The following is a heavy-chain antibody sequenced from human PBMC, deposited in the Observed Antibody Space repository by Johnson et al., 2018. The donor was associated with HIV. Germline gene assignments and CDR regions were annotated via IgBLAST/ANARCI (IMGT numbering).Heavy chain of an antibody. CDR2: ISGSGGST. CDR1: RFTFSSYA. J-gene: IGHJ3*02. Sequence: VQLVESGGGVVQPGRSLRLSCAASRFTFSSYAMHWVRQAPGKGLEWVTAISGSGGSTYYADSVKGRFTISRDNSKNTLYLQMNSLRAEDTAVYYCARGRYAFDIWGQGTLVTVSS. V-gene: IGHV3-23*04. CDR3: ARGRYAFDI.